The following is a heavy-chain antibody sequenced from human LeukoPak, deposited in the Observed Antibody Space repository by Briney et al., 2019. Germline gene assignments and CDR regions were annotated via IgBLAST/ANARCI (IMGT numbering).Heavy chain of an antibody. CDR1: GFTFSSYS. J-gene: IGHJ4*02. V-gene: IGHV3-23*01. CDR2: IGSTGDSR. CDR3: AKGGVWFGEFKSYYLDY. Sequence: QPGGSLRLSCAASGFTFSSYSMNWVRQAPGKGLEWVSMIGSTGDSRYYADTVKGRFTISRDNSKNTLFLQMNSLRAEDTAVYYCAKGGVWFGEFKSYYLDYWGQGTLVTVSS. D-gene: IGHD3-10*01.